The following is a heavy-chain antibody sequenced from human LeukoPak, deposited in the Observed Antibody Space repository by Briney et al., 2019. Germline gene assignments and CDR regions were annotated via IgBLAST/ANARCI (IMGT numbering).Heavy chain of an antibody. V-gene: IGHV4-30-2*01. CDR3: ARVDYFGSGSHSGYYYYGMDV. J-gene: IGHJ6*01. CDR1: GGSISSGGYS. Sequence: PPQTLSLTCAVSGGSISSGGYSWSWLRQPPGKALEWIGYMHHSGSPYYNPSLKSRVTISEDRSKNQFSLKLSSVTAADTAVYYCARVDYFGSGSHSGYYYYGMDVWGQGTTVTVSS. CDR2: MHHSGSP. D-gene: IGHD3-10*01.